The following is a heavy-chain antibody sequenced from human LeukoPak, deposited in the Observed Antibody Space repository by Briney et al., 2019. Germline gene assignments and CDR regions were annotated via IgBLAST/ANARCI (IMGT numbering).Heavy chain of an antibody. CDR3: ARGIMGEFDY. CDR2: LYSTGST. V-gene: IGHV4-39*01. J-gene: IGHJ4*02. Sequence: PSETLSLTCTVSGASISSGSYYWGWIRQSPGKGLEWIGSLYSTGSTYYNPSLNNRVTLSVDTSENQFSLRLTSVTARDTAMYYCARGIMGEFDYWGQGTLVTVYS. D-gene: IGHD1-26*01. CDR1: GASISSGSYY.